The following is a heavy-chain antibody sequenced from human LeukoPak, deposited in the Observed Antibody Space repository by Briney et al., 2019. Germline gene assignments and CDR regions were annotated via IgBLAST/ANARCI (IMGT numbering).Heavy chain of an antibody. V-gene: IGHV4-31*03. CDR2: IYYSGST. CDR3: ARDRGDYSKGYFDY. D-gene: IGHD3-22*01. CDR1: GGSISSGGYY. Sequence: SQTLSLTCTVSGGSISSGGYYWSWIRQHPGKGLEWIGYIYYSGSTYYNPSLKSRVTISVYTSKNQFSLKLSSVTAADTAVYYCARDRGDYSKGYFDYWGQGTLVTVSS. J-gene: IGHJ4*02.